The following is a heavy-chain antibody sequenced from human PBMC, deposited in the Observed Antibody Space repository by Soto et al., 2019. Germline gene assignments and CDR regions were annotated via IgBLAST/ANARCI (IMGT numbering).Heavy chain of an antibody. CDR1: GGSLNDYY. CDR3: ARGTRLTRFYFHGLDV. CDR2: VDHRGSA. D-gene: IGHD1-1*01. J-gene: IGHJ6*02. V-gene: IGHV4-34*01. Sequence: SETLSLTCAVYGGSLNDYYWTWIRQPPGKGPEWIGEVDHRGSANYNRSLKSRVTISVDTSQNQFSLKLTSVTAADTAVFYCARGTRLTRFYFHGLDVWGPGTTVTASS.